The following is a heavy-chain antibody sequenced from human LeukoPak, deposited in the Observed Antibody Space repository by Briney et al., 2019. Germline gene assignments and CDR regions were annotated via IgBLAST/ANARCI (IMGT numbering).Heavy chain of an antibody. J-gene: IGHJ4*02. CDR3: AIPKGGL. V-gene: IGHV3-23*01. CDR2: ISGSGDST. CDR1: GFTFSIYT. Sequence: GGSLRHSCVASGFTFSIYTMTWVRQAPGKGLEWVSSISGSGDSTYFVDSVRGRFTLSRDTSRNTLFLQMDSLRVDDTAVYYCAIPKGGLWGQGPLLRVSS. D-gene: IGHD2-15*01.